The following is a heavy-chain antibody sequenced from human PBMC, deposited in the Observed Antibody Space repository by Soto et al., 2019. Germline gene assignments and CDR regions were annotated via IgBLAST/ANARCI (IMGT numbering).Heavy chain of an antibody. CDR3: ARETHSSHQNFDY. V-gene: IGHV3-48*03. Sequence: EVHLVESGGGLVQPGGSLRLSCAASGFMFSDYAMDWVRQATGKGLEWVSYFSRTDNTVQYADSVKGRFIISRDNVANSLYLQMHSLTAEDTAIYYCARETHSSHQNFDYWGPGTLVTVSS. D-gene: IGHD5-18*01. CDR1: GFMFSDYA. J-gene: IGHJ4*02. CDR2: FSRTDNTV.